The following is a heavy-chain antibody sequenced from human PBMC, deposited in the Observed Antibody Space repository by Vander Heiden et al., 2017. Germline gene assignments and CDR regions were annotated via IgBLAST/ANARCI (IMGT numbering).Heavy chain of an antibody. CDR2: ISGSGGST. CDR1: GFTFCSYA. CDR3: AKDRGTGTTENYYYGMDV. D-gene: IGHD1-1*01. Sequence: EVQLLESGGGLVQPGGSLRLSCAASGFTFCSYALSWVRQAPGKGLEWVSAISGSGGSTYYADSVKGRFTISRDNSKNTLYLQMNSLRAEDTAVYYCAKDRGTGTTENYYYGMDVWGQGTTVTVSS. J-gene: IGHJ6*02. V-gene: IGHV3-23*01.